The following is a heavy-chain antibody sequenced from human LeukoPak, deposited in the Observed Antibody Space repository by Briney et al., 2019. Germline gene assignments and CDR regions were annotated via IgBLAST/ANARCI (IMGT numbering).Heavy chain of an antibody. V-gene: IGHV3-74*01. CDR1: GFTLSSYW. Sequence: PGGSLRLSCAASGFTLSSYWMHWVRQAPGKGLVGVARLKSDGRTNYADSVRGRFTISRDNANNTVSLQMKSLRDEDTRVYYCARAPSEIGGYYPEYFRHWGQGSLVIVSS. J-gene: IGHJ1*01. CDR3: ARAPSEIGGYYPEYFRH. D-gene: IGHD3-22*01. CDR2: LKSDGRT.